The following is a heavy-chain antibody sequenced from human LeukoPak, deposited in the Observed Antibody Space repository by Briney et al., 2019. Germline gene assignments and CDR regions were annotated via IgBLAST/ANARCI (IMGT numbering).Heavy chain of an antibody. V-gene: IGHV3-74*01. CDR1: GFTFSSYW. D-gene: IGHD3-10*01. Sequence: GGSLRPSCAASGFTFSSYWMHWVRQGPGKGLVWVSRVNSDGSDTSYADSVKGRFTISRDNAKNTLYLQMNSLRAEDTAVYYCARDQYYYGSGTLLYWGQGTLVTVSS. CDR2: VNSDGSDT. J-gene: IGHJ4*02. CDR3: ARDQYYYGSGTLLY.